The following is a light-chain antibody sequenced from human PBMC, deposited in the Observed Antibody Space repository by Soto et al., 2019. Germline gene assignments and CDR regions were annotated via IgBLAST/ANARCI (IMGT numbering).Light chain of an antibody. CDR2: DVS. CDR1: SSDVGGYNY. CDR3: LSYRASNSYV. Sequence: QSALTQPASVSGSPGQSITISCTGTSSDVGGYNYVSWYQQHPGKAPKVMIYDVSNRPSGVSNRFSGSKSGNTASLTISGLQAEDEADYPCLSYRASNSYVFGSGTKLTVL. V-gene: IGLV2-14*01. J-gene: IGLJ1*01.